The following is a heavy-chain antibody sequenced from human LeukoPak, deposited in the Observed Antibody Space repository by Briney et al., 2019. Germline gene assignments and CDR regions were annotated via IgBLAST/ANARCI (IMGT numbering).Heavy chain of an antibody. J-gene: IGHJ4*02. V-gene: IGHV4-30-4*01. CDR1: GGSFSGYY. CDR2: IYYSGST. D-gene: IGHD3-22*01. CDR3: ARGREVPYYYDSSGYYPADY. Sequence: SETLSLTCAVYGGSFSGYYWSWIRQPPGKGLECIGHIYYSGSTYYNPSLKSRVTISVDTSKNQFSLKLSSVTAADTAVYYCARGREVPYYYDSSGYYPADYWGQGTLVTVSS.